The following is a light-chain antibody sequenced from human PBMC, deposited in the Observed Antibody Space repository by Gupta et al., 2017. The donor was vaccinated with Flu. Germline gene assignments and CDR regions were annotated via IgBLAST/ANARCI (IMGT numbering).Light chain of an antibody. CDR2: EVS. J-gene: IGLJ1*01. Sequence: SSDVGGFNYVSWYQQHPGKVPKLMIYEVSQRPSGAPDRFSGSKSGYTASLTVSGLQAEDEADYYCSSYAGSDKDVFGTGTKVTVL. CDR1: SSDVGGFNY. V-gene: IGLV2-8*01. CDR3: SSYAGSDKDV.